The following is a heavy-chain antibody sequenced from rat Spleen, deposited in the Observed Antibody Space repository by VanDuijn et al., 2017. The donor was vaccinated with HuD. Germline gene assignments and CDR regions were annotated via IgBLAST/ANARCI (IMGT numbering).Heavy chain of an antibody. D-gene: IGHD5-1*01. Sequence: EVQLAESGGGLVQPGRSLKLSCAASGFTFSDYNMAWVRQAPKRGLEWVATIIYDSSRTYYRDSVKGRFTISRDNANSTLYLQMDSLRSEDTATYYCATRDKNWGYWGQGVMVTVSS. V-gene: IGHV5S10*01. CDR1: GFTFSDYN. CDR3: ATRDKNWGY. CDR2: IIYDSSRT. J-gene: IGHJ2*01.